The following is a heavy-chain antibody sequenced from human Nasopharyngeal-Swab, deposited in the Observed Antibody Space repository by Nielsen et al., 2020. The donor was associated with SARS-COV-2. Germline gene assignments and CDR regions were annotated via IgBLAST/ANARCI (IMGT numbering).Heavy chain of an antibody. D-gene: IGHD3-16*01. V-gene: IGHV3-53*01. CDR3: ARERYPGTYNYDSDY. Sequence: GESLKISCAVSGLTVSSTYMSWVRQAPGKGLEWVSVTEIGGTTHYADSVKGRFSISRDNSKNTLYLQMNSLRTEDTAVYYCARERYPGTYNYDSDYWGQGTLVTVSS. CDR1: GLTVSSTY. J-gene: IGHJ4*02. CDR2: TEIGGTT.